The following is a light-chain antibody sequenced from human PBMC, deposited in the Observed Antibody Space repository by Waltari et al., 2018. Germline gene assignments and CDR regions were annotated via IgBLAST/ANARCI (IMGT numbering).Light chain of an antibody. V-gene: IGKV3-11*01. CDR3: QQRSSWPLT. Sequence: ETVLTQSPATLSLSSGERATLSCRASQSVVNFLIWYQQKPGKAPRLLNYDASNSATGSPARFSGSASGTDFTLTITNVEPEESAFYYCQQRSSWPLTFGGGTKLEIK. CDR1: QSVVNF. CDR2: DAS. J-gene: IGKJ4*01.